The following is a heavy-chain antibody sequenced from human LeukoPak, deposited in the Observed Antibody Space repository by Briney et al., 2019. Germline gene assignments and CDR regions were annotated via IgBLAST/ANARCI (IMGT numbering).Heavy chain of an antibody. V-gene: IGHV4-34*01. D-gene: IGHD5-12*01. CDR3: ARDRYGYSGYDSYNWFDP. Sequence: SETLSLTCAVYGGPFSGYYWSWIRQPPGKGLEWIGEINHSGSTNYNPSLKSRVTISVDTSKNQFSLKLSSVTAADTAVYYCARDRYGYSGYDSYNWFDPWGQGTLVTVSS. CDR2: INHSGST. J-gene: IGHJ5*02. CDR1: GGPFSGYY.